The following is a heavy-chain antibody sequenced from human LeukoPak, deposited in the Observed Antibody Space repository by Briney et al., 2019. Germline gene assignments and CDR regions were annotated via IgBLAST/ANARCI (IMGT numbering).Heavy chain of an antibody. CDR2: IRYDGSNK. CDR3: AKDGLTKLLWFGELYGIDY. D-gene: IGHD3-10*01. Sequence: GGSLRLSCAASGFTFSSYGMHWVRQAPGKGLEWVAFIRYDGSNKYCADSVKGRFTISRDNSKNTLYLQMNSLRAEDTAVYYCAKDGLTKLLWFGELYGIDYWGQGTLVTVSS. V-gene: IGHV3-30*02. J-gene: IGHJ4*02. CDR1: GFTFSSYG.